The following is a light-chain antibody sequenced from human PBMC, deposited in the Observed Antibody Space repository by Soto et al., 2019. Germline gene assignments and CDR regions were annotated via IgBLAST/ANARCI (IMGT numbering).Light chain of an antibody. Sequence: LTQPPSASGSPGQSVTISCTGTSSDVGGYNYVSWYQQHPGKAPKLMIYEVSKRPSGVPDRFSGSKSGNTASLTVSGLQAEDEADYYCSSYAGSNNVFGTGTKVTVL. J-gene: IGLJ1*01. CDR2: EVS. CDR3: SSYAGSNNV. CDR1: SSDVGGYNY. V-gene: IGLV2-8*01.